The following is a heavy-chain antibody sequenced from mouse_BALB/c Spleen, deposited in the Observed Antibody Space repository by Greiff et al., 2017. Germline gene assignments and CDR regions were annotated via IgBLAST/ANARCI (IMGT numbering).Heavy chain of an antibody. CDR2: ISSGSSTI. Sequence: DVQLVESGGGLVQPGGSRKLSCAASGFTFSSFGMHWVRQAPEKGLEWVAYISSGSSTIYYADTVKGRFTISRDNPKNTLFLQMTSLRSEDTAMYYCARSNYGNYVWYFDVWGAGTTVTVSS. D-gene: IGHD2-1*01. CDR3: ARSNYGNYVWYFDV. J-gene: IGHJ1*01. V-gene: IGHV5-17*02. CDR1: GFTFSSFG.